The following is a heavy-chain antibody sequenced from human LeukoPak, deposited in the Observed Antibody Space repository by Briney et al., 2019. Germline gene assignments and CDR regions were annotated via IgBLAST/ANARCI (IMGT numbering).Heavy chain of an antibody. J-gene: IGHJ4*02. D-gene: IGHD3-10*01. CDR3: AKAFSGSGLYYFDY. CDR2: ISNGGGYT. CDR1: GFTFSTYA. Sequence: GGSLRLSCAASGFTFSTYAMSWVRQAPGKGLEWVSAISNGGGYTYYADSVKGRLTISRDNSKNTLYLQMNGLRVEDTALYYCAKAFSGSGLYYFDYWGQGTLVTVSS. V-gene: IGHV3-23*01.